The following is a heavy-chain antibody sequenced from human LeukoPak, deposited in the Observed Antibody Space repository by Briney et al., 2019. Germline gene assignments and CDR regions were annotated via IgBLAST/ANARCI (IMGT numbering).Heavy chain of an antibody. Sequence: SETLSLTCTVSGGSISSSSYYWGWIRQPPGKGLEWIGSIYYSGSTYYNPSLKSRVTISVDTSKNQFSLKLSSATAADTAVYYCASDYGDYGAWFDPWGQGTLVTVSS. D-gene: IGHD4-17*01. V-gene: IGHV4-39*01. J-gene: IGHJ5*02. CDR1: GGSISSSSYY. CDR2: IYYSGST. CDR3: ASDYGDYGAWFDP.